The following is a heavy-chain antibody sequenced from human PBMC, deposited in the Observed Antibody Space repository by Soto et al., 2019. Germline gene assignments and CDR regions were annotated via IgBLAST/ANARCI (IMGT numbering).Heavy chain of an antibody. J-gene: IGHJ6*03. D-gene: IGHD6-6*01. CDR1: GGSFSGYY. V-gene: IGHV4-34*01. Sequence: PSETLSLTCAVYGGSFSGYYWSWIRQPPGKGLEWIGEINHSGSTNYNPSLKSRVTISVDTSKNQFSLKLSSVTAADTAVYYCARGLGSSSSGRVTPKSYYYYYYMDVWGKGTTVTVSS. CDR3: ARGLGSSSSGRVTPKSYYYYYYMDV. CDR2: INHSGST.